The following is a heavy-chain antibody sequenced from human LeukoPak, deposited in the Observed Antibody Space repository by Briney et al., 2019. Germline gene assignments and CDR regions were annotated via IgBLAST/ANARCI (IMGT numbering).Heavy chain of an antibody. D-gene: IGHD2-15*01. V-gene: IGHV1-2*02. J-gene: IGHJ5*02. Sequence: ASVKVSCKASGYTFTGYYMHWARQAPGQGLEWMGWINPNSGGTNYAQKFQGRVTMARDTSISTAYMELSRLRSDDTAVYYCARADCSGGSCYRHNWFDPWGQGTLVTVSS. CDR3: ARADCSGGSCYRHNWFDP. CDR1: GYTFTGYY. CDR2: INPNSGGT.